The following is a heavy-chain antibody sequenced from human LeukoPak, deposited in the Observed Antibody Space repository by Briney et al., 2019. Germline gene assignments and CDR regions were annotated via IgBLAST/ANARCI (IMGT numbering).Heavy chain of an antibody. CDR2: IRYDGNNK. V-gene: IGHV3-30*02. D-gene: IGHD4-17*01. CDR1: GFTFSSYG. CDR3: AKGSYGDYEGYYFDY. Sequence: GGSQRLSCAASGFTFSSYGMHWVRQAPAKGLAWVAFIRYDGNNKYYADSVKGRFTISSDNSKNTLYLQMNSLRAEGTAVYYCAKGSYGDYEGYYFDYWGQGTLVTVSS. J-gene: IGHJ4*02.